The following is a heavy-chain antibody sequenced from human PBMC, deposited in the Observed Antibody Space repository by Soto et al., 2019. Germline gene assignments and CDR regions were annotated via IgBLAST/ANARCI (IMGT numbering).Heavy chain of an antibody. Sequence: GGSLRLSCAASGFTFSSYGMHWVRQAPGKGLEWVAVISYDGSNKYYADSVKGRFTISRDNSKNTLYLQMNSLRAEDTAVYYCAKGEQGYYGDYYGMDVWGQGTTVTVSS. V-gene: IGHV3-30*18. CDR3: AKGEQGYYGDYYGMDV. D-gene: IGHD4-17*01. J-gene: IGHJ6*02. CDR2: ISYDGSNK. CDR1: GFTFSSYG.